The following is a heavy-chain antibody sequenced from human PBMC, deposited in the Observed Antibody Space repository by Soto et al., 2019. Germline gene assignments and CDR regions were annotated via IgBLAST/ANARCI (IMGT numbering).Heavy chain of an antibody. CDR1: GFSLSNARMG. V-gene: IGHV2-26*01. Sequence: QVTLKESGPVLVKPTETLTLTCTVSGFSLSNARMGVSWIRQPPGKALEWLAHIFSNDEKSYSTSLKIRLTISKDTSKSQVVLTMTNMDPVDTATYYCARVTYYYGSGSYYKGFDYWGQGTLVTVSS. CDR2: IFSNDEK. J-gene: IGHJ4*02. D-gene: IGHD3-10*01. CDR3: ARVTYYYGSGSYYKGFDY.